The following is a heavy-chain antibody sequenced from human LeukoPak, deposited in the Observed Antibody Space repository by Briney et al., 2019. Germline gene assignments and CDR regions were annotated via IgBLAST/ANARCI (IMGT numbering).Heavy chain of an antibody. V-gene: IGHV3-33*07. CDR1: GFTFDTFG. CDR3: ALVVYYYGSGSYSPFDY. D-gene: IGHD3-10*01. J-gene: IGHJ4*02. Sequence: GGSLRLSCLASGFTFDTFGMYWARQAPGKGLEWVAVIWHDGSNKYYTDSVKGRFTISRDNSKNTLYLQMNSLRAEDTAVYYCALVVYYYGSGSYSPFDYWGQGTLVTVSS. CDR2: IWHDGSNK.